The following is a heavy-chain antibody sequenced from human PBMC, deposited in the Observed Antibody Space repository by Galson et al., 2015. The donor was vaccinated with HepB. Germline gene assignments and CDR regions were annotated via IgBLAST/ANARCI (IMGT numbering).Heavy chain of an antibody. CDR2: IRYDGSNK. V-gene: IGHV3-30*02. J-gene: IGHJ4*02. CDR3: AKAPREWELPGDY. CDR1: GFTFSSYG. Sequence: SLRLSCAASGFTFSSYGMHWVRQAPGKGLEWVAFIRYDGSNKYYADSVKGRFTISRDNSKNTLYLQMNSLRAEDTAVYYCAKAPREWELPGDYWGQGTLVTVSS. D-gene: IGHD1-26*01.